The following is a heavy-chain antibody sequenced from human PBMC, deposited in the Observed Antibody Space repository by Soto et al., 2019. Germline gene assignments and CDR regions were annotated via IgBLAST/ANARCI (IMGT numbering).Heavy chain of an antibody. Sequence: SENLSITCAVSGGSFSGYYWSWIRQPPGKGLEWIGEINHSGSTNYNPSLKSRVTISVDTSKNQFSLKLSSVTAADTAVYYCATGSLLWSHYYSYYGMDVWGQRTTVTVS. CDR3: ATGSLLWSHYYSYYGMDV. CDR1: GGSFSGYY. J-gene: IGHJ6*02. D-gene: IGHD2-21*01. V-gene: IGHV4-34*01. CDR2: INHSGST.